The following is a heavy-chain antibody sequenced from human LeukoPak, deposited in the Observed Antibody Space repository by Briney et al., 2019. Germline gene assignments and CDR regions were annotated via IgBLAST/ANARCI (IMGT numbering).Heavy chain of an antibody. J-gene: IGHJ5*02. Sequence: ASVKVSCKASGYTFTGYYMHWVRQAPGQGPEWMGWINPNSGGTNYAQKFQGRVTMTRDTSISTAYMELSRLRSDDTAVYYCARPEWESDHNWFDPWGQGTLVTVSS. CDR2: INPNSGGT. CDR1: GYTFTGYY. D-gene: IGHD1-26*01. V-gene: IGHV1-2*02. CDR3: ARPEWESDHNWFDP.